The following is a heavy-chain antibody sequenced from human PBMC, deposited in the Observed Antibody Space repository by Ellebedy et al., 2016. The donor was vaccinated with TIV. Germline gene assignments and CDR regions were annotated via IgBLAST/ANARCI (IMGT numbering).Heavy chain of an antibody. CDR2: IIPIFGTA. Sequence: AASVKVSCKASGGTFSSYAISWVRQAPGQGLEWMGGIIPIFGTANYAQKFQGRVTITADESTSTAYMELSSLRSGDTAVYYCARDAAVVAAISGNPNAFDIWGQGTMVTVSS. V-gene: IGHV1-69*13. CDR3: ARDAAVVAAISGNPNAFDI. D-gene: IGHD2-15*01. CDR1: GGTFSSYA. J-gene: IGHJ3*02.